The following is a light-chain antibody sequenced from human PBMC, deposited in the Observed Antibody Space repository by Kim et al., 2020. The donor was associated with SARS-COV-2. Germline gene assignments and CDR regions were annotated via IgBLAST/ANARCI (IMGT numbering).Light chain of an antibody. CDR1: SLRSYY. J-gene: IGLJ2*01. V-gene: IGLV3-19*01. CDR3: QSRDSGGNVV. Sequence: SSELTQDPAVSVALGQTVRITCQGDSLRSYYATWYQQKPRQAPVLVIYGRNNRPSGIPDRFSGSASGNTASLTNSGAQAEDEADFYCQSRDSGGNVVFGGGTKLTVL. CDR2: GRN.